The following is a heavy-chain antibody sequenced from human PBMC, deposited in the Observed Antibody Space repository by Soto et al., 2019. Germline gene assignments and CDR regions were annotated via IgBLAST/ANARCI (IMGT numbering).Heavy chain of an antibody. CDR2: FYSSGGT. CDR3: ARRDSVSSGRALDS. CDR1: GDSISNYF. V-gene: IGHV4-4*07. J-gene: IGHJ4*02. Sequence: SETLSLTCTVSGDSISNYFWSWIRQPAGKGLEWIGRFYSSGGTKYNPSLRSRVTMSVDTSKNQFSLKLTSVTAADTAVYYCARRDSVSSGRALDSWGQGTLVTVSS. D-gene: IGHD2-15*01.